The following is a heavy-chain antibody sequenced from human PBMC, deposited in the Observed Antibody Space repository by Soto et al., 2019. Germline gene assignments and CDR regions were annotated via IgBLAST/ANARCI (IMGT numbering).Heavy chain of an antibody. Sequence: QVQLVQSGAEVKKPGASVKVSCKASGYTFTRYGLRLVRQAPGQGLEWMGWISAYNGNTNYAQQLQGRVTRATDTSTSTAYMELRSLSASDTDVYYWARDASDYWGQGTLVTVSS. CDR1: GYTFTRYG. CDR3: ARDASDY. J-gene: IGHJ4*02. V-gene: IGHV1-18*01. CDR2: ISAYNGNT.